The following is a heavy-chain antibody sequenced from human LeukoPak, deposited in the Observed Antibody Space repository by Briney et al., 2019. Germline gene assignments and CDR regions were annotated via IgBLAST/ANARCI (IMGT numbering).Heavy chain of an antibody. J-gene: IGHJ6*03. CDR2: IYTSGST. CDR1: GGSISSYY. V-gene: IGHV4-4*09. Sequence: KPSETLSLTCTVSGGSISSYYWSWIRQPPGKGLEWIGYIYTSGSTNYNPSLKSRVTISVDTSKNQFPLKLSSVTAADTAVYYCARHVAQNYYYYMDVWGKGTTVTVSS. D-gene: IGHD2-15*01. CDR3: ARHVAQNYYYYMDV.